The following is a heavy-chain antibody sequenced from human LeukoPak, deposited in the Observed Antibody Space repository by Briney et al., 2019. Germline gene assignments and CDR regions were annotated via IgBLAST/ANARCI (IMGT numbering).Heavy chain of an antibody. D-gene: IGHD3-10*01. CDR1: GFTFDDYS. Sequence: PGGSLRLSCAASGFTFDDYSMHWVRQAPGKGLEWVSLITWDGGGTYYADSVKGRFTISRDNAKNSLYLQMNSLRAEDTAVYYCVREGSGTYFRRVAPALDYWGQGALVTVSS. CDR2: ITWDGGGT. CDR3: VREGSGTYFRRVAPALDY. V-gene: IGHV3-43D*03. J-gene: IGHJ4*02.